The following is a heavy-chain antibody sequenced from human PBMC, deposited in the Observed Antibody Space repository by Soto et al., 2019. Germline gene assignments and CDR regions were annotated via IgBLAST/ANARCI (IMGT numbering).Heavy chain of an antibody. CDR2: IYYTGTT. D-gene: IGHD3-22*01. CDR3: ARLGDYYQAFDY. CDR1: GGSISSYY. J-gene: IGHJ4*01. Sequence: SETLSLTCTVSGGSISSYYWSWIRQPPGKGLEWIGYIYYTGTTTYNPSLKSRVTVSLDTSKRQFSLKLRSVTAADTALYYCARLGDYYQAFDYWGQGALVTVPS. V-gene: IGHV4-59*08.